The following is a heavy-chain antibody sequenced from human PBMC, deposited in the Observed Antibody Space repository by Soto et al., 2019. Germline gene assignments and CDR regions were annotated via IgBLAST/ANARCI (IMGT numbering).Heavy chain of an antibody. V-gene: IGHV1-46*01. D-gene: IGHD4-17*01. Sequence: ASVKVSCKAPADTFTSYYIHWVVQAPVHVLEWMGIINPNGGSTRFAQTFQGRITMTTDTSTSTVYMELRSLRSEDTAVYYCARDPHATVVTPVDPLDYWGQGTLVTVSS. J-gene: IGHJ4*02. CDR1: ADTFTSYY. CDR3: ARDPHATVVTPVDPLDY. CDR2: INPNGGST.